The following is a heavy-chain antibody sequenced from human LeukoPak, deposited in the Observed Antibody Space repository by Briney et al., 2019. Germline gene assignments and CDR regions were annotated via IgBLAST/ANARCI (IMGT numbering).Heavy chain of an antibody. Sequence: GGSLRLSCAASGFTFSSYGMSWVRQAPGKGLEWVSYISSGGSTIDYADSVKGRFTISRDNTKNSLYLQMNSLRAEDTAVYYCARVHTYNSGFYYSYYMDVWGKGTTVTVSS. CDR1: GFTFSSYG. V-gene: IGHV3-48*04. CDR3: ARVHTYNSGFYYSYYMDV. D-gene: IGHD1-14*01. J-gene: IGHJ6*03. CDR2: ISSGGSTI.